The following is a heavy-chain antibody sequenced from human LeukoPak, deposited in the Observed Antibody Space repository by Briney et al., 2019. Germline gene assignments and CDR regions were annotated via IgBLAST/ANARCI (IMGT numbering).Heavy chain of an antibody. V-gene: IGHV4-59*12. CDR1: DDSIRNYY. CDR2: IHYNGDT. J-gene: IGHJ5*02. D-gene: IGHD6-19*01. CDR3: ASRYSSGWLFDP. Sequence: SETLSLTCSVSDDSIRNYYWNWFRQAPGKALEWIGHIHYNGDTAYHFSLKSRVTISVDTSKNQFSLKLSSVTAADTAVYYCASRYSSGWLFDPWGQRTLVTVSS.